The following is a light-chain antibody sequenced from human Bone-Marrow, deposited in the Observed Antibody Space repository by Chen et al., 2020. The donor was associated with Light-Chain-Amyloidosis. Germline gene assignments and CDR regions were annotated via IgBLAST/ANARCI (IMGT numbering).Light chain of an antibody. Sequence: QSALTQPRSVSGSPGQSVTLSCTGTRSDGGGYTYDPWYQQHPGKAPKLMIYDVSKRPSGVPDLFAGSKSGNTASLTISGLQAEDEADYYCCSYAGSYTYVFGTGTKVTVL. V-gene: IGLV2-11*01. CDR1: RSDGGGYTY. CDR2: DVS. J-gene: IGLJ1*01. CDR3: CSYAGSYTYV.